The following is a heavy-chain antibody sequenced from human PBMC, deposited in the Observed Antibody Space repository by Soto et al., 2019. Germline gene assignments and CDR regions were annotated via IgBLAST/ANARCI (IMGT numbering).Heavy chain of an antibody. CDR1: GFTFSIYS. V-gene: IGHV3-48*01. D-gene: IGHD3-10*01. J-gene: IGHJ6*02. CDR2: ISSTSSTI. CDR3: ATYYGSGSYFPDRYYYGMDV. Sequence: EVQVVESGGGLVQPGGSLRISCAASGFTFSIYSMNWVRQAPGKGLEWISYISSTSSTIYYADSVKGRFTISRDNAKNSLYLQMNSLRAEDTAVYYCATYYGSGSYFPDRYYYGMDVWGQGTTVTVSS.